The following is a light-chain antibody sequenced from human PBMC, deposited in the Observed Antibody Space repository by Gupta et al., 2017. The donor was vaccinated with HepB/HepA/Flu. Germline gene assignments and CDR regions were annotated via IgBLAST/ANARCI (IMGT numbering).Light chain of an antibody. J-gene: IGKJ3*01. V-gene: IGKV2-28*01. CDR3: RQALQTPFT. Sequence: DIVMTQSQFSLPVTPGGPASISCMSSQCRRHRNGYNYLDWYLQKPGQAPQLLIYLASKRACGVPDRFSGSGSGTDFTLKITRGEAEDVGIYYCRQALQTPFTFGHGTKVDIK. CDR2: LAS. CDR1: QCRRHRNGYNY.